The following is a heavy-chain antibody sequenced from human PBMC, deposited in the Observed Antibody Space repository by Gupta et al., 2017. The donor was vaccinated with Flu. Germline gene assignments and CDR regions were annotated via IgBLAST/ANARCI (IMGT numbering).Heavy chain of an antibody. CDR3: AKYVVNSGHDAFES. CDR2: VSDSGGST. V-gene: IGHV3-23*01. D-gene: IGHD5-12*01. Sequence: EVYLLESGGGLVQPGGSLGLSCAASGFTFTRHAMAWVRQASGRGLEWLSAVSDSGGSTWYAPSVKGRFTISKDLSENTVTLQLNNLRAEDTAIYYCAKYVVNSGHDAFESWGQGTAVIVSS. CDR1: GFTFTRHA. J-gene: IGHJ3*02.